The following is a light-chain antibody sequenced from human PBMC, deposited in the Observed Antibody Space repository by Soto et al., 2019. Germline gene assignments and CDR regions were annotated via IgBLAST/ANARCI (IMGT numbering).Light chain of an antibody. V-gene: IGKV3-20*01. CDR3: QPYVSSPA. CDR1: QSVTSRY. J-gene: IGKJ4*01. CDR2: GSS. Sequence: EIVLTQSPGTRSLSPGERATLSCRSSQSVTSRYLAWYQQKPGQAPRLLIYGSSSRATGIPDRFSGSGSGTDLALTSSTLEPEGFAVNYCQPYVSSPAFVGGTKVEIK.